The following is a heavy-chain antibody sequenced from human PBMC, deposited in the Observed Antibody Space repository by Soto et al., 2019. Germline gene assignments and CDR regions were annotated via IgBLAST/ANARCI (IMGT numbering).Heavy chain of an antibody. CDR2: INNYSGNT. V-gene: IGHV1-18*01. CDR3: ARTYYYGSGTHYTFDP. Sequence: ASVKVSRKTSGYTFSSYGTNWVRQAPGHGLEWMGWINNYSGNTKYAQRFQGRITMSTDTSTSTAYMEVRSLTYDDTAGYYCARTYYYGSGTHYTFDPWG. CDR1: GYTFSSYG. J-gene: IGHJ5*02. D-gene: IGHD3-10*01.